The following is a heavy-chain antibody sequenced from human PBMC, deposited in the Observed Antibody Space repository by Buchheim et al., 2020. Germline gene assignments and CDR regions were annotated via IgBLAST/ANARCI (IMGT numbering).Heavy chain of an antibody. CDR3: ANYDSSGYVAF. D-gene: IGHD3-22*01. J-gene: IGHJ4*02. V-gene: IGHV5-51*01. CDR2: IHLGDSDT. Sequence: ELQLVQSGAEVKKPGESLKISCKASGYSFSTFWIAWVRQMPGKGLEWMGVIHLGDSDTRYSPSFEGQVTISADKSVGTASLQWRSLKASDSAMYYCANYDSSGYVAFWGLGTL. CDR1: GYSFSTFW.